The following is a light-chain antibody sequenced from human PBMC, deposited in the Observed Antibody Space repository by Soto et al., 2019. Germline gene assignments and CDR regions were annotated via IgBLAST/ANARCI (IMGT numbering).Light chain of an antibody. CDR1: QTVRNNY. V-gene: IGKV3-20*01. Sequence: EIVLTQSPGTLSLSPGARATLSCRASQTVRNNYLAWYQQKPGQAPRLMIYDASSRATGIPDRFSVVVSGTDLTITLRRLEPEDGEVYDGQQFSSYPLTFGGGTKVDIK. J-gene: IGKJ4*01. CDR3: QQFSSYPLT. CDR2: DAS.